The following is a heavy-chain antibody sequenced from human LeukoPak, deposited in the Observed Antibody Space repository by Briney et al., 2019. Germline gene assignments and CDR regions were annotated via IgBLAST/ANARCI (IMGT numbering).Heavy chain of an antibody. V-gene: IGHV3-30-3*01. Sequence: GGSLRLSCAASGFTFSSYAMHWVRQAPGKGLEWVAVISYDGSNKYYADSVKGRFTISRDNSKNTLYLQMNSLRSDDTAVYYCARLRIAARPSDAFDIWGQGTMVTVSS. J-gene: IGHJ3*02. D-gene: IGHD6-6*01. CDR1: GFTFSSYA. CDR3: ARLRIAARPSDAFDI. CDR2: ISYDGSNK.